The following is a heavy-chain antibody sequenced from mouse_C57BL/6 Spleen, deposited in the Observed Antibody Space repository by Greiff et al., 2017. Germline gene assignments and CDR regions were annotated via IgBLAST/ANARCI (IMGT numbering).Heavy chain of an antibody. CDR2: ISDGGSYT. CDR1: GFTFSSYA. Sequence: EVQLMESGGGLVKPGGSLKLSCAASGFTFSSYAMPWVRQTPEKRLEWVANISDGGSYTYYPDNVKGRFTISRDNAKNNLYLQMSHLKSEDTAMYYCARDGDGCGGNYFGGWGKVTTLTVSS. D-gene: IGHD2-3*01. CDR3: ARDGDGCGGNYFGG. J-gene: IGHJ2*01. V-gene: IGHV5-4*01.